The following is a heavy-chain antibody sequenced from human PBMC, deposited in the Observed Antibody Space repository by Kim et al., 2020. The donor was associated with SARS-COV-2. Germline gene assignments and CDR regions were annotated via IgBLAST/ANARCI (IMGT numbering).Heavy chain of an antibody. V-gene: IGHV1-3*04. CDR2: IYTDNGNT. Sequence: ASVKVSCKASGYPFTSNAIHWVRQAPGQRLEWRGWIYTDNGNTVYSQKLQDRVTINRDTSASTVYMELSSLRSADTAVYYCARGSTMMYEFWGQGTLVTVSS. J-gene: IGHJ4*02. CDR3: ARGSTMMYEF. CDR1: GYPFTSNA. D-gene: IGHD3-22*01.